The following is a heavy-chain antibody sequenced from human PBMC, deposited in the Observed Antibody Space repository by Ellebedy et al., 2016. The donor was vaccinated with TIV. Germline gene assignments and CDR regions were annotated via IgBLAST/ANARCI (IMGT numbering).Heavy chain of an antibody. CDR1: GGFISSYY. V-gene: IGHV4-59*12. CDR2: VFYTGST. D-gene: IGHD4-17*01. Sequence: MPSETLSLTCTVSGGFISSYYWSWIRQPPGKGLEWIGYVFYTGSTHYNPSLNSRVTTSVDKSKNQFSLKLSSLTAADTAVYYCAKRQAYGDYEYAFDIWGQGTMVTVSS. J-gene: IGHJ3*02. CDR3: AKRQAYGDYEYAFDI.